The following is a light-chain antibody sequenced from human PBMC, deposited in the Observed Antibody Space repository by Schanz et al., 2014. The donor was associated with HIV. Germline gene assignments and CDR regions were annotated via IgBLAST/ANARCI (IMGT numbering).Light chain of an antibody. Sequence: QTVVTQEPSFSVSPGGTVTLTCGLSSGSVSTSYYPSWYQQTPGPSPRTLIYSTNSRSSGVPDRFSGSKSGNTASLTVSGLQSEDEAEYYCSTYTTSKTWVFGGGTKLTVL. J-gene: IGLJ3*02. CDR3: STYTTSKTWV. CDR1: SGSVSTSYY. V-gene: IGLV8-61*01. CDR2: STN.